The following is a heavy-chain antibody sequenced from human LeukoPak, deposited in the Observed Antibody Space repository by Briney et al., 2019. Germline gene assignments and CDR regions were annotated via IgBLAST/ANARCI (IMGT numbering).Heavy chain of an antibody. CDR2: INSDGSWT. J-gene: IGHJ4*02. D-gene: IGHD2-2*01. Sequence: PGGSLRLSCAASGNYWMHWVRQAPGKRLVWVSHINSDGSWTSYADSVKGRFTISKDNAKNTVYLQMNNLRAGDTAVYYCVSFYETYWGRGTLVTVSS. V-gene: IGHV3-74*01. CDR1: GNYW. CDR3: VSFYETY.